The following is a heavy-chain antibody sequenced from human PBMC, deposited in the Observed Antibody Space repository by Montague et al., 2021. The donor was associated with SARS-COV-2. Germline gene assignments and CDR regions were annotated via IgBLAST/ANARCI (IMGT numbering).Heavy chain of an antibody. V-gene: IGHV3-33*07. CDR1: GFIFSTYG. J-gene: IGHJ4*02. D-gene: IGHD3-22*01. CDR2: IWYDGSNK. CDR3: ARDRDYYDSSGHYYEIDY. Sequence: SLRLSCAVSGFIFSTYGMYWVRQAPGKGLEWVAVIWYDGSNKYYSDSVKGLFTISRDNSKNTLYLQMNSLRAEDTAVYYCARDRDYYDSSGHYYEIDYWGQGTLVTVSS.